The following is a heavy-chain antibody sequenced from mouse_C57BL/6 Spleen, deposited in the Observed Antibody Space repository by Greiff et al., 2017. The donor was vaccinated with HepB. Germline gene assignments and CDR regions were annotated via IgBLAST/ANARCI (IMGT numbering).Heavy chain of an antibody. Sequence: QVQLQQPGAELVMPGASVKLSCKASGYTFTSYWMHWVKQRPGQGLEWIGEIDPSDSYTNYNQKFKGKSTLTVDKSSSTAYMQLSSLTSEDSAVYYCARGPYYYGSSYDAMDYWGQGTSVTVSS. V-gene: IGHV1-69*01. CDR1: GYTFTSYW. D-gene: IGHD1-1*01. CDR3: ARGPYYYGSSYDAMDY. CDR2: IDPSDSYT. J-gene: IGHJ4*01.